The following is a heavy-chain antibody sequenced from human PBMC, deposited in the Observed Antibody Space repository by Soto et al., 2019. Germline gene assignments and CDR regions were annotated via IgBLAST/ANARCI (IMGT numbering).Heavy chain of an antibody. CDR3: ERDLWSGYAFP. J-gene: IGHJ5*02. CDR2: ISNSGSTI. Sequence: PGGSLRLSCAASGFIFSSYEMNWVRQAPGKGLEWVSYISNSGSTIYYADSVKGRFTISRDNTKNSLNLQMNSLRAEDTAVYYCERDLWSGYAFPWGQGTLVTVSS. CDR1: GFIFSSYE. V-gene: IGHV3-48*03. D-gene: IGHD3-3*01.